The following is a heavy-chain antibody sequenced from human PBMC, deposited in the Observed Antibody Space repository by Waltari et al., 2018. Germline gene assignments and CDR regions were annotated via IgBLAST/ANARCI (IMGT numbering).Heavy chain of an antibody. D-gene: IGHD1-26*01. J-gene: IGHJ5*02. CDR3: ARRGGKASPPSS. CDR1: GGSFSGSY. V-gene: IGHV4-34*02. Sequence: QVQLQQWGAGLLKPSETLSPTCVVYGGSFSGSYWSWIRQPPGTGLEWLGEINHSGSTDYTPSLKSRVTISVDTSKNQFSLKMSSVTAADTAVYYCARRGGKASPPSSWGQGTLVTVSS. CDR2: INHSGST.